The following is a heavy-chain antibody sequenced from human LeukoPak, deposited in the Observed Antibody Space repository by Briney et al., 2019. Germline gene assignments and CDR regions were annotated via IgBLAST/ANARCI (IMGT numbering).Heavy chain of an antibody. J-gene: IGHJ2*01. D-gene: IGHD6-13*01. V-gene: IGHV3-30*18. CDR2: ISYDGSNK. CDR3: GKEISIAAAGKSRGGYFDL. Sequence: GGSLRLSCAASGFTFSSYGMHWVRQAPGKGLEWVAVISYDGSNKYYADSVKGRFTISRDNSKNTLYLQMNSLRAEDTAVYYCGKEISIAAAGKSRGGYFDLWGRGTLVTVSS. CDR1: GFTFSSYG.